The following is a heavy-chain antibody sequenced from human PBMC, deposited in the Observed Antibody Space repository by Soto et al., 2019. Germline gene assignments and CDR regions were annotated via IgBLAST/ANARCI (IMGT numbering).Heavy chain of an antibody. Sequence: GASVKVSCKASGGSFSSYAISWVRQAPVQGLEWMGGIIPIFGTATYAQKFQGRVTIIADKSTSTAYMELSSLRSEDTAVYYCARAGPVAGNHAFGIWGRGTLVTVSS. CDR1: GGSFSSYA. J-gene: IGHJ3*02. CDR2: IIPIFGTA. D-gene: IGHD6-19*01. V-gene: IGHV1-69*06. CDR3: ARAGPVAGNHAFGI.